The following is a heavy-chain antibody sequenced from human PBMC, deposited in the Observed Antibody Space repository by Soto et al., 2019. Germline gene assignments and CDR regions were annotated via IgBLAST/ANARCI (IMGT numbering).Heavy chain of an antibody. CDR2: IYSGGST. CDR1: GFTVSSNY. J-gene: IGHJ6*02. Sequence: EVQLVESGGGLIQPGGSLRLSCAASGFTVSSNYMSWVRQAPGKGLEWVSVIYSGGSTYYADSVKGRFTISRDNSKNPLYLQMNSLRAEDTAVYYCARDRQDYYYYGMDVWGQGTTVTVSS. CDR3: ARDRQDYYYYGMDV. V-gene: IGHV3-53*01.